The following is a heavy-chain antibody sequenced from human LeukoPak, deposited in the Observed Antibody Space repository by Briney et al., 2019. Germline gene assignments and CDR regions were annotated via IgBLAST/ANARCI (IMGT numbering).Heavy chain of an antibody. D-gene: IGHD1-7*01. J-gene: IGHJ4*02. Sequence: PSETLSLTCAVYGASFVGRHWSWIRQPPGKGLEWLGEASHTGITNYNPSLKSRASISVDTSKDQFSLKLASVTAADTAIYYCARGRANWDYDFDYCGQGTLVTVSS. CDR2: ASHTGIT. CDR3: ARGRANWDYDFDY. CDR1: GASFVGRH. V-gene: IGHV4-34*01.